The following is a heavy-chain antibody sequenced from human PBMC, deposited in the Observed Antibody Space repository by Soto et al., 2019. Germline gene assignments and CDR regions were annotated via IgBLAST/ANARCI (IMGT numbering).Heavy chain of an antibody. Sequence: GGSLRLSCAASGFTFSSYGMHWVRQAPGKGLEWVAVIWYDGSNKYYADSVKGRFTISRDNSKNTLYLQMNSLRAEDTAVYYCARDFLIPGVVRGIIGYYYYGMDVWGQGTTVTVSS. CDR3: ARDFLIPGVVRGIIGYYYYGMDV. J-gene: IGHJ6*02. CDR2: IWYDGSNK. CDR1: GFTFSSYG. V-gene: IGHV3-33*01. D-gene: IGHD3-10*01.